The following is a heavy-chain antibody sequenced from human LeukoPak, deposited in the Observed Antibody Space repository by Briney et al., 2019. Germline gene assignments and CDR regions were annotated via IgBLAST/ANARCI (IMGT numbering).Heavy chain of an antibody. V-gene: IGHV3-48*03. D-gene: IGHD2-15*01. J-gene: IGHJ4*02. CDR3: ATGGACSGGSCYGYFDY. CDR2: ISSRDSII. Sequence: VPPGGSLTLSCAASGFTFNYEMNWVRQAPGKGVEWVSYISSRDSIIYYADSVKGRFTISRDNAKNSLYLQMNSLRAEDTAVYYCATGGACSGGSCYGYFDYWGQGTLVTVSS. CDR1: GFTFNYE.